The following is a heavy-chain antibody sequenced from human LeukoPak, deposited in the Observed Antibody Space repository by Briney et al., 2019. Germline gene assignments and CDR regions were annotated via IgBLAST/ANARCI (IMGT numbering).Heavy chain of an antibody. V-gene: IGHV4-30-4*01. CDR2: IYYSGST. CDR3: ARDSYGSGSYIGWYYGMDV. J-gene: IGHJ6*04. D-gene: IGHD3-10*01. Sequence: PSQTLSLTCTVSGGSISSGDYYWSWIRQPPGKGLEWIGHIYYSGSTYYNPSLKGRVTISVDTSKNQFSLKLSSVTAADTAVYYCARDSYGSGSYIGWYYGMDVWGKGTTVTVSS. CDR1: GGSISSGDYY.